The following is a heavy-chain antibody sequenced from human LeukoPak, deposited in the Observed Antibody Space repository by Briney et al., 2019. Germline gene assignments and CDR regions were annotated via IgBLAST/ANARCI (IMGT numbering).Heavy chain of an antibody. D-gene: IGHD3-10*01. Sequence: PSETLSLICTVSGGSISRYYWSWIRRPPGKGLEWIGYIDDSGNTNYNPSLKSQVTISVDKSKNQFSLKLSFVTAADTAMYYCARSDYHNSGSHTVFDAFDIWGQGTRVTVSS. CDR3: ARSDYHNSGSHTVFDAFDI. CDR1: GGSISRYY. J-gene: IGHJ3*02. CDR2: IDDSGNT. V-gene: IGHV4-59*01.